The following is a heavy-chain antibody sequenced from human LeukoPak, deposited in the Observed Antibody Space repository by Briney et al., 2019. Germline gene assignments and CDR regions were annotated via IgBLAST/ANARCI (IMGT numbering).Heavy chain of an antibody. CDR3: ARVLGMGPHSSGWYGGYYYYYMDV. CDR1: GYTFTSYG. V-gene: IGHV1-18*01. CDR2: ISAYNGNT. Sequence: GASVKVSCKASGYTFTSYGISWVRQAPGQGLEWMGWISAYNGNTNYAQKLQGRVTMTTDTSTSTAYMELRSLRSDDTAVYYCARVLGMGPHSSGWYGGYYYYYMDVWGKGTTVTVSS. D-gene: IGHD6-19*01. J-gene: IGHJ6*03.